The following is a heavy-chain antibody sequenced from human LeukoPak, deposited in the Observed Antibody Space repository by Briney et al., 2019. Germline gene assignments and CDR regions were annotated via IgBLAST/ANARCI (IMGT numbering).Heavy chain of an antibody. Sequence: GGSLRLSCVDSGITFSRYWMSWVRQAPGKGLEWVANVKQDGGEKYYVDSVKGRFTISRDNAKNSLYLQMNSLRVEDTAVYYCARDGRPLDYWGQGTLVTVSS. CDR3: ARDGRPLDY. CDR1: GITFSRYW. J-gene: IGHJ4*02. V-gene: IGHV3-7*03. CDR2: VKQDGGEK.